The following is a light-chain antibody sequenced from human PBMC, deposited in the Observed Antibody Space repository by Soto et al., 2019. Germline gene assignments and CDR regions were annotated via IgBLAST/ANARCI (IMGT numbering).Light chain of an antibody. J-gene: IGKJ5*01. CDR2: AAS. CDR3: QQRYGNPIT. Sequence: TQSSSAVAASVGGAATFTSRASQSISSYLNWYQQKPGKAPKLLIYAASSLQSGVPSRFSGSGSGTEFTLTITSLQPEDFATYYCQQRYGNPITFGQGTRLEIK. CDR1: QSISSY. V-gene: IGKV1-39*01.